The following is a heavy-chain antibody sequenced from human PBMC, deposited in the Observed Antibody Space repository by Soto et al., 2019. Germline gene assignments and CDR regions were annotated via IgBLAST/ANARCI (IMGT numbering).Heavy chain of an antibody. D-gene: IGHD5-12*01. CDR1: GFTFSGSA. CDR2: IRSKANSYAT. V-gene: IGHV3-73*01. Sequence: GSLRLSCAASGFTFSGSAMHWVRQASGKGLEWVGRIRSKANSYATAYAASVKGRFTISRDDSKNTAYLQMNSLKTEDTAVYYCTSRRDGYNVDYWAREPWSPSPQ. CDR3: TSRRDGYNVDY. J-gene: IGHJ4*02.